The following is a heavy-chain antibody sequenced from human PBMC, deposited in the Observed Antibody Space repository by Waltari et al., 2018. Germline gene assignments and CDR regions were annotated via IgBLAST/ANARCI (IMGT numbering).Heavy chain of an antibody. CDR3: ARQRPAALVAWFDS. CDR2: VDDSGNS. CDR1: GDSMSRSDSY. V-gene: IGHV4-39*07. J-gene: IGHJ5*01. D-gene: IGHD2-2*01. Sequence: QLQLQESGAGLVKPSETLSLSCTVSGDSMSRSDSYWGWIRQPPGKGLEWIGSVDDSGNSYYNPSLKSRVDISTDTSKNQLSLRLTSVTAADSAVYHCARQRPAALVAWFDSWGQGTPVIVSS.